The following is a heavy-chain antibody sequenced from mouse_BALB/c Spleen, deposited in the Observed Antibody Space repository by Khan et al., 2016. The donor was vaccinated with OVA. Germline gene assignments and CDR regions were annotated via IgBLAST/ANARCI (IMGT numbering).Heavy chain of an antibody. CDR1: GYTFTNYG. CDR2: INTYTGEP. Sequence: QIQLVQSGPELKKPGETVKISCKASGYTFTNYGMNWVKQAPGKGLKWMGWINTYTGEPTYADDFKGRFAFSFETSASTAYLQINNLKNEDTATCFCARNGNYWYCDVWGAATTVTVAS. V-gene: IGHV9-3-1*01. J-gene: IGHJ1*01. CDR3: ARNGNYWYCDV. D-gene: IGHD2-1*01.